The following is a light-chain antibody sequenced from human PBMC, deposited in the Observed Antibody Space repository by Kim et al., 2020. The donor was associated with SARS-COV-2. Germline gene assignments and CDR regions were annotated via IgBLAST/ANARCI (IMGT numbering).Light chain of an antibody. V-gene: IGKV3-11*01. CDR1: QSVSSD. CDR2: DAS. Sequence: EIVLTQSPATLSLSPGERATLSCRASQSVSSDLAWYQQKPGQAPRLLIYDASNRATGIPVRFSGSGSGTDFTLTISSLEPEDFAVYYCQQRSNWMYTFGQGTKLEI. J-gene: IGKJ2*01. CDR3: QQRSNWMYT.